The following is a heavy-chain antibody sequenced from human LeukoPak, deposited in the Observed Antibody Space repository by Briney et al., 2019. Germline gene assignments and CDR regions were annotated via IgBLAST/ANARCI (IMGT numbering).Heavy chain of an antibody. Sequence: SETLSLTCSVSGGSISSYYWSWIRQPAGKGLEWIGRIYTSGSTNYNPSLKSRLTISVDTSKNQFSLKLSSVTAADTAVYYCARLNSGSYQHYFDYWGQGTLVTVSS. J-gene: IGHJ4*02. CDR2: IYTSGST. D-gene: IGHD1-26*01. CDR1: GGSISSYY. V-gene: IGHV4-4*07. CDR3: ARLNSGSYQHYFDY.